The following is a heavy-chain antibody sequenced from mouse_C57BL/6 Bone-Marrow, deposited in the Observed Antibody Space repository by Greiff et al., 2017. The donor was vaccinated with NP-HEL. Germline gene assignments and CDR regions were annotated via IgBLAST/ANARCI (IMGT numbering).Heavy chain of an antibody. CDR2: IWGVGST. Sequence: QVQLQQSGPGLVAPSQSLSITCTVSGFSLTSYGVDWVRQSPGKGLEWLGVIWGVGSTNYNSALKSRLSISKDNSKSQVFLKMNSLQTDDTAMYYCASGVPLRRFAYWGQGTLVTVSA. J-gene: IGHJ3*01. V-gene: IGHV2-6*01. D-gene: IGHD2-4*01. CDR3: ASGVPLRRFAY. CDR1: GFSLTSYG.